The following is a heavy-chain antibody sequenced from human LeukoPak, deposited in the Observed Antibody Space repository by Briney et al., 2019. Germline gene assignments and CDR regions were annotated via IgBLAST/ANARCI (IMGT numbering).Heavy chain of an antibody. CDR1: GGTFSSYA. J-gene: IGHJ4*02. D-gene: IGHD5-18*01. CDR2: IIPIFGTA. V-gene: IGHV1-69*05. CDR3: ARTGYSYGGGDY. Sequence: ASVKVSCKASGGTFSSYAISWVRQAPGQGLEWMGRIIPIFGTANYAQKFQGRVTITTDESTSTAYMELSSLRSEDTAVYYCARTGYSYGGGDYWGQGTLVTVSS.